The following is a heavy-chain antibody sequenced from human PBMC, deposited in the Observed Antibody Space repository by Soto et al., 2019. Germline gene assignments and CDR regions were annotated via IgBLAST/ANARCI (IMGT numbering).Heavy chain of an antibody. J-gene: IGHJ6*02. V-gene: IGHV3-53*01. CDR3: STGTYGMDV. CDR2: IYSGGST. CDR1: GFTFSSFV. D-gene: IGHD1-1*01. Sequence: PGGSLRLSCAASGFTFSSFVMNCVRQAPGKGLEWVSVIYSGGSTYYADSVKGRFTISRDNSKHTLYLQMNSLRAEDTAVYYCSTGTYGMDVWGQGTTVTVSS.